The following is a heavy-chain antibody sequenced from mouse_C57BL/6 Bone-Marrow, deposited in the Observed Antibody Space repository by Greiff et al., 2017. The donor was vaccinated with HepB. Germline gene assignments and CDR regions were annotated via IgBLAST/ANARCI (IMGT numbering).Heavy chain of an antibody. J-gene: IGHJ1*03. CDR3: AKAYYGSSYEYFDV. V-gene: IGHV1-59*01. Sequence: QVQLQQPGAELVRPGTSVKLSCKASGYTFTSYWMHWVNQRPGQGLEWIGVIDPSDSYTNYNQKFKGKATLTVDTSSSTAYMQLRSLTSEDSAVYYCAKAYYGSSYEYFDVWGTGTTVTVSS. D-gene: IGHD1-1*01. CDR2: IDPSDSYT. CDR1: GYTFTSYW.